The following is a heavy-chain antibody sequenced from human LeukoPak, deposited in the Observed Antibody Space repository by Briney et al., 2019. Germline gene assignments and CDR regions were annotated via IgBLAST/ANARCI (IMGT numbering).Heavy chain of an antibody. CDR3: AREEYSSSSPGDY. CDR2: INPNSGGT. Sequence: ASVKVSCKASGYTFTGYYMHWVRQAPGQGLEWMGWINPNSGGTNYAQKFQGRVTMTRDTSISTAYMELSRLRSDDTAVYYCAREEYSSSSPGDYWGQGTLVTVSS. V-gene: IGHV1-2*02. D-gene: IGHD6-6*01. CDR1: GYTFTGYY. J-gene: IGHJ4*02.